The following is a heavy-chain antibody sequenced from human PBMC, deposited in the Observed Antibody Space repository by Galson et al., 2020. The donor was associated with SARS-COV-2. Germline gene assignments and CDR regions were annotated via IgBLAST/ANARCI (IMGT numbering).Heavy chain of an antibody. D-gene: IGHD6-25*01. J-gene: IGHJ3*02. CDR3: AKREQRPI. CDR1: GFTFSSYA. V-gene: IGHV3-23*01. Sequence: GESLNISCAASGFTFSSYAMSWLRQAPGKGLEWVSAISGSGGSTYYADSVKGRFTISRDNSKNTLYLQMNSLRAEDTAVYYCAKREQRPIWCQGTMVTVSS. CDR2: ISGSGGST.